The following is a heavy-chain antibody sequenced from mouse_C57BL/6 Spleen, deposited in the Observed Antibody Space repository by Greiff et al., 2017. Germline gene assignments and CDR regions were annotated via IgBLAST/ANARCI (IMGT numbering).Heavy chain of an antibody. D-gene: IGHD2-3*01. V-gene: IGHV3-6*01. CDR3: ARGAGYSFAY. Sequence: EVKLMESGPGLVKPSQSLSLTCSVTGYSITSGYYWNWIRQFPGNKLEWMGYISYDGSNNYNPSLKNRIPITRDTSKNQFFLKLNSVTTEDTATYYCARGAGYSFAYWGQGTLVTVSA. CDR2: ISYDGSN. CDR1: GYSITSGYY. J-gene: IGHJ3*01.